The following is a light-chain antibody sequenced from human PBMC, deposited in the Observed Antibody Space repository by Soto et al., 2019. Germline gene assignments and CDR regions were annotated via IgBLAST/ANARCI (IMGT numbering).Light chain of an antibody. CDR1: QSISSW. CDR2: KAS. V-gene: IGKV1-5*03. CDR3: QQDDKYSGWT. Sequence: DIQMTQSPSTLSASVGDRVTITCRASQSISSWLAWYQQKPGKAPKLLIYKASSLESEVPSRFSGSGSGTEFTLTISSLQPDDFATYYCQQDDKYSGWTFGQGTKVEIK. J-gene: IGKJ1*01.